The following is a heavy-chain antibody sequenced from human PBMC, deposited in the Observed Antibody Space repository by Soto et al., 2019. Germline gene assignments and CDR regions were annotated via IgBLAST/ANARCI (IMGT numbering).Heavy chain of an antibody. J-gene: IGHJ4*02. CDR3: AKVIVVVVVADALDY. CDR2: ISGSGGST. D-gene: IGHD2-15*01. Sequence: EVQLLESGGGLVQPGGSLRLPCAASGFTFSSYAMSWVRQAPGKGLEWVSAISGSGGSTYYADSVKGRFTISRDNSKNTLYLQMNSLRAEDTAVYYCAKVIVVVVVADALDYWGQGTLVTVSS. V-gene: IGHV3-23*01. CDR1: GFTFSSYA.